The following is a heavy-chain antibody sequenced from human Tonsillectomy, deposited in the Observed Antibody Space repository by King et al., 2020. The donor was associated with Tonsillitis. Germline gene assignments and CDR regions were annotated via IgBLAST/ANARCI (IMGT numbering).Heavy chain of an antibody. J-gene: IGHJ4*02. V-gene: IGHV3-30*02. CDR1: GFTFSSYG. CDR2: IRYDGSDK. Sequence: HVQLVESGGGVVQPGGSLRLSCAASGFTFSSYGMHWVRQAPGKGLEWVAFIRYDGSDKYYADSVKGRFTISRDNSKNTLYLQMNSLRTEDTAVYYCAKDLYYDYVWGSYSIDYWGQGTLVTVSS. D-gene: IGHD3-16*01. CDR3: AKDLYYDYVWGSYSIDY.